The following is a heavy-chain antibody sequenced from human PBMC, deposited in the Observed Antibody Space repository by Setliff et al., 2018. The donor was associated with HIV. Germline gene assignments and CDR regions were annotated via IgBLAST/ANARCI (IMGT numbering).Heavy chain of an antibody. V-gene: IGHV3-15*01. CDR2: IKSKSDGGAR. CDR1: GFTFRNAW. J-gene: IGHJ5*02. D-gene: IGHD6-13*01. CDR3: TSRPPNGSSRRFDP. Sequence: GGSLRLSCAASGFTFRNAWMCWVRQAPGKGLEWVGRIKSKSDGGARDYAAPVQGRFTISRDDSKNTLYLQMNSLKIEDTAMYYCTSRPPNGSSRRFDPWGQGTLVTVSS.